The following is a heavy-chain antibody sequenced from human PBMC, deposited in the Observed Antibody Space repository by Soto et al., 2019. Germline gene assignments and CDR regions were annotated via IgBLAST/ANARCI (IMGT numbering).Heavy chain of an antibody. Sequence: EVQLLESGGGLVQPGGALRLSCAASGFTFSSHAMSWVRQAPGKGLEWLSSISGGAEGAYYADSVKGRFTISRDNSKNTLYLRMNSLRAEDTAVDERARDLWWYLHWGQGTLVTVSS. CDR1: GFTFSSHA. J-gene: IGHJ4*02. D-gene: IGHD2-15*01. V-gene: IGHV3-23*01. CDR2: ISGGAEGA. CDR3: ARDLWWYLH.